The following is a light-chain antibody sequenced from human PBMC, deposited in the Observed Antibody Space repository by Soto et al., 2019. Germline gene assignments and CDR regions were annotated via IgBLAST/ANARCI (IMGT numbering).Light chain of an antibody. V-gene: IGLV2-14*01. Sequence: QSALTQPASVSGSPGQSITISCTGTSSDVGGYNYVSWYQQFPGKTPKLIIYEVTYRPSGVSHRFSASKSGNTASLTISGLQAEDEADYYCISYTGSSTSYVFGTGTKLTVL. CDR1: SSDVGGYNY. CDR3: ISYTGSSTSYV. J-gene: IGLJ1*01. CDR2: EVT.